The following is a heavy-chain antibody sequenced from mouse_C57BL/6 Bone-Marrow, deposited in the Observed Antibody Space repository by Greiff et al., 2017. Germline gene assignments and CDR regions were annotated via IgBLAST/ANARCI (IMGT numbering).Heavy chain of an antibody. CDR1: GYTFTSYW. CDR2: IDPSDSYT. CDR3: ARAVYDYDEGTWFAY. V-gene: IGHV1-50*01. D-gene: IGHD2-4*01. J-gene: IGHJ3*01. Sequence: QVQLQQPGAELVKPGASVKLSCKASGYTFTSYWMQWVNQRPGQGLEWIGEIDPSDSYTNYNQKFKGKATLTVDPSSSTAYMQLSSLTSEDSAVYYCARAVYDYDEGTWFAYWGQGTLITVSA.